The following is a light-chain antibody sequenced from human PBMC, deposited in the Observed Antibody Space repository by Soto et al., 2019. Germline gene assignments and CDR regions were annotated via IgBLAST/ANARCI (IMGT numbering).Light chain of an antibody. V-gene: IGKV3-15*01. J-gene: IGKJ4*01. CDR3: QQYDDWPLT. CDR1: QSVGNN. Sequence: EIVVTQSPATLSVSPGERATLSCRASQSVGNNFAWYQQKPGQAPRLLIFATSPRATGVPARFSGSGSGTEFTLTISSRQSEEFAVYYCQQYDDWPLTFGGGAKVEIE. CDR2: ATS.